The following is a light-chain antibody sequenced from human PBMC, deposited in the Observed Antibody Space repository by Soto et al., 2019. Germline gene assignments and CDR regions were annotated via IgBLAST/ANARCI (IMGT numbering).Light chain of an antibody. V-gene: IGKV3-20*01. CDR1: QSVSDSF. J-gene: IGKJ1*01. CDR2: CAS. CDR3: QQYSGSPRT. Sequence: EIVLTQSPGTLSLSPGERATLSCRASQSVSDSFLAWYQQKPGQAPRLLIHCASTRATGISDRFSGSGSGTDFTLTISRLEPEDFAVYYCQQYSGSPRTFGQGTKVEF.